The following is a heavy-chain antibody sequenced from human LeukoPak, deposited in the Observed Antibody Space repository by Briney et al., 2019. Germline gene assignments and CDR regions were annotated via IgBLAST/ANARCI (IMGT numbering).Heavy chain of an antibody. CDR3: ASDDSGTYYSNYYFDN. V-gene: IGHV4-39*01. Sequence: SETLSLTCTVSGGSISSSSYHWGWLRQPPGKGLEWIGSIYYSGSTYYNPSLKSRVTISVDTSKNLFSLNLSSVTAADTAVYYCASDDSGTYYSNYYFDNWGQGTLVTVSS. J-gene: IGHJ4*02. CDR2: IYYSGST. D-gene: IGHD3-10*01. CDR1: GGSISSSSYH.